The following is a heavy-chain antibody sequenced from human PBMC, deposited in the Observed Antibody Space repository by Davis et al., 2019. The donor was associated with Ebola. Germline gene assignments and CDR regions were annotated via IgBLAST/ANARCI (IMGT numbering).Heavy chain of an antibody. Sequence: AASVKVSCQASGYTFTSYYMHCLRQAPGQGLEWMGLINHSGGSTSYAQKFQSRVTMTRDTSTSTVYMELSSLRSEDTAVYYCARGDTVTTFLYYYGMDVWGQGTTVTVSS. CDR1: GYTFTSYY. V-gene: IGHV1-46*01. D-gene: IGHD4-17*01. J-gene: IGHJ6*02. CDR3: ARGDTVTTFLYYYGMDV. CDR2: INHSGGST.